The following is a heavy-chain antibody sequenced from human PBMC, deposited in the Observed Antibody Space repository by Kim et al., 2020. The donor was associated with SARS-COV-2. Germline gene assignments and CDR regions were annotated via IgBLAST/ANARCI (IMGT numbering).Heavy chain of an antibody. J-gene: IGHJ6*02. Sequence: GGSLRLSCAASGFTFRSCAMHWVRQAPGKGLEWVAVISYDGSNKNYADSVKGRFTISRDNSKNTLYLQMNSLRPEDTALYYCARDPGSRLRGVTYSYYGRGVWGQGTTVTVSS. CDR2: ISYDGSNK. CDR1: GFTFRSCA. CDR3: ARDPGSRLRGVTYSYYGRGV. D-gene: IGHD3-10*01. V-gene: IGHV3-30-3*01.